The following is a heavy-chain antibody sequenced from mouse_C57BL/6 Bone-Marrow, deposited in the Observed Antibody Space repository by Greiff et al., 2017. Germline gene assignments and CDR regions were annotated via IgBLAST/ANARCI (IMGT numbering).Heavy chain of an antibody. D-gene: IGHD1-1*01. CDR2: ISSGGSYT. CDR3: ARRGVVALDY. Sequence: EVMLVESGGDLVKPGGSLKLSCAASGFTFSSYGMSWVRQTPDKRLEWVATISSGGSYTYYPDSVKGRFTISRDNAKNTLYLQMSSLKSEDTAMXYCARRGVVALDYWGQGTTLTVSS. CDR1: GFTFSSYG. V-gene: IGHV5-6*02. J-gene: IGHJ2*01.